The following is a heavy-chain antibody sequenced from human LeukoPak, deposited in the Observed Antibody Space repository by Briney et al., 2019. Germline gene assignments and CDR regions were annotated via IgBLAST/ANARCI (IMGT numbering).Heavy chain of an antibody. CDR2: IYYSGST. Sequence: KPSETLSLTCTVSGGSISSSSYYWGWIRQPPGKGLEWIGSIYYSGSTYYNPSLKSRVTISVDTSKNQFSLKLSSVTAADTAVYYCAREGSSSWYYYYYYMDVWGKGTTVTVSS. CDR1: GGSISSSSYY. D-gene: IGHD6-13*01. J-gene: IGHJ6*03. CDR3: AREGSSSWYYYYYYMDV. V-gene: IGHV4-39*07.